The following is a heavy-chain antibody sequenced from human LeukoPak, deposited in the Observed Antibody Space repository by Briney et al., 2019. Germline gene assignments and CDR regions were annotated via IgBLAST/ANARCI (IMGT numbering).Heavy chain of an antibody. Sequence: SQTLSLTCTVSGGSISSGSYYWSWIRQPAGKGLEWIGRIYTSGSTNYNPSLTSRGTISVDTSKTQFSLKLSSVAAADTAVYYCARDTAAYCSGGSCYYPDYWGQGTLVTVSS. CDR1: GGSISSGSYY. J-gene: IGHJ4*02. CDR3: ARDTAAYCSGGSCYYPDY. V-gene: IGHV4-61*02. CDR2: IYTSGST. D-gene: IGHD2-15*01.